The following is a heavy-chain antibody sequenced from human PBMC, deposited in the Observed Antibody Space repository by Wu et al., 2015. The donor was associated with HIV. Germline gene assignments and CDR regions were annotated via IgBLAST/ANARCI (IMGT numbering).Heavy chain of an antibody. CDR3: TRGPDFDY. CDR2: IIPIFGTA. CDR1: GYTFTSFD. J-gene: IGHJ4*02. V-gene: IGHV1-69*06. Sequence: QVQLVQSGAEVKKPGASVKVSCKTSGYTFTSFDINRVRQAPGQGLEWMGRIIPIFGTANYAQKFQGRVTMTRDTSTSTVYMKLSRLTSEDTAVYFCTRGPDFDYWGQGTLVIVSS.